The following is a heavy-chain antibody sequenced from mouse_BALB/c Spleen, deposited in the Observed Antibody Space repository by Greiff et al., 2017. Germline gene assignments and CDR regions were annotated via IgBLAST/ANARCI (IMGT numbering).Heavy chain of an antibody. Sequence: EVKLMESGGGLVKPGGSLKLSCAASGFAFSSYDMSWVRQTPAKRLEWVAYISSGSSTIYYADTVKGRFTISRDNPKNTLFLQMTSLSSEDTAMYYCAREFVHLDYWGQGTTLTGSS. CDR1: GFAFSSYD. J-gene: IGHJ2*01. CDR2: ISSGSSTI. CDR3: AREFVHLDY. V-gene: IGHV5-12-1*01.